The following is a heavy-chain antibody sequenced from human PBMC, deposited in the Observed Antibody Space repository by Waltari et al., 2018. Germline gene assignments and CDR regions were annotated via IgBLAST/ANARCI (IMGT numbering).Heavy chain of an antibody. J-gene: IGHJ3*02. V-gene: IGHV3-43D*04. Sequence: EVQLVESGGVVVQPGGSLRLSCAASGFTFDDYAMHWVRQAPGKGLDWVSLISGDGGSTYYADYVKGRFTISRDNSKNSLYLQMNSLRAEDTALYYCAKEQQLGAFDIWGQGTMVTVSS. D-gene: IGHD6-13*01. CDR3: AKEQQLGAFDI. CDR2: ISGDGGST. CDR1: GFTFDDYA.